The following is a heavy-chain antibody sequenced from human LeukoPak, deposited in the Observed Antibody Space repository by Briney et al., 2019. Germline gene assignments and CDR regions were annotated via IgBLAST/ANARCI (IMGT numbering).Heavy chain of an antibody. D-gene: IGHD1-1*01. CDR3: ATTKQARRYFDY. V-gene: IGHV3-23*01. CDR2: INPSGGNT. Sequence: GGSLRLSCAGSGFTFSSNPLSWVRQAPGKGLEWVSAINPSGGNTYYADSVRGRFTISRDNSKNTLYLQMNTLRAEDTAVYYCATTKQARRYFDYWGQGALVTVSS. CDR1: GFTFSSNP. J-gene: IGHJ4*02.